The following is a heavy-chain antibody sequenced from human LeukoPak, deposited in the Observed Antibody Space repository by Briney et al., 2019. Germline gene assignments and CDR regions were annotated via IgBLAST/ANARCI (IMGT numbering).Heavy chain of an antibody. CDR2: IGAADDT. D-gene: IGHD1-26*01. CDR1: GFTFSNYD. V-gene: IGHV3-13*04. J-gene: IGHJ4*02. Sequence: PGGSLRLSCAASGFTFSNYDMFWVRQTTGKGLEWVSTIGAADDTYYPGSVRGRFTISRESAKDSLYLQMNSLRAGDTAVYYCARGSGSHFDYWGQGTLVTASS. CDR3: ARGSGSHFDY.